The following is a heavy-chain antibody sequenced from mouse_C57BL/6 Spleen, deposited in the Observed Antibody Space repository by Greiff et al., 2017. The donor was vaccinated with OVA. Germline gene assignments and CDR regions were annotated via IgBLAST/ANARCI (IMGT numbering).Heavy chain of an antibody. CDR2: IHPNSGST. Sequence: QVQLQQPGAELVKPGASVKLSCKASGYTFTSYWMHWVKQRPGQGLEWIGMIHPNSGSTNYNEKFKSKATLTVDKSSSTAYMQLSSLTSEDSAVYYCARSLNYYGTRNYFDYWGQGTTLTVSS. CDR1: GYTFTSYW. D-gene: IGHD1-1*01. V-gene: IGHV1-64*01. CDR3: ARSLNYYGTRNYFDY. J-gene: IGHJ2*01.